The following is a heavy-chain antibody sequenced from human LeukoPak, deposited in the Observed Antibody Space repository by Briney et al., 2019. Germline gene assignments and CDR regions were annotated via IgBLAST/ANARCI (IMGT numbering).Heavy chain of an antibody. D-gene: IGHD2-15*01. Sequence: GESLKISCAASGFIFSDYYMSWIRQAPGKGLEWLSYISSSSTYTSYADSVKGRFTISRDNAKNSLYLQLNSLRAEDTAVYYCARGSPPDYWGQGTLVTVSS. CDR1: GFIFSDYY. V-gene: IGHV3-11*05. CDR2: ISSSSTYT. J-gene: IGHJ4*02. CDR3: ARGSPPDY.